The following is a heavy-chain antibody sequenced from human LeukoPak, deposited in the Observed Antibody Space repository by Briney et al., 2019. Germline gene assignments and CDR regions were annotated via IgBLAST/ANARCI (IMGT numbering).Heavy chain of an antibody. CDR1: GYTFTSYY. V-gene: IGHV1-46*01. CDR2: INPSGGST. J-gene: IGHJ4*02. CDR3: ARDQSYRPDY. Sequence: ASVTVSCTASGYTFTSYYMHWVRPAPGQGLEWMGIINPSGGSTSYAQKFQGRVTMTRDTSTSTVYMELSSLRSEDTAVYYCARDQSYRPDYWGQGTLVTVSS. D-gene: IGHD1-26*01.